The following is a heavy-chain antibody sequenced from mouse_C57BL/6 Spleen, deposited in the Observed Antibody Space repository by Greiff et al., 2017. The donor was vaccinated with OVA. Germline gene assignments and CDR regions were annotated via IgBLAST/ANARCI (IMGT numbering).Heavy chain of an antibody. V-gene: IGHV1-82*01. D-gene: IGHD1-1*01. Sequence: QVQLQQSGPELVKPGASVKISCKASGYAFSSSWMNWVKQRPGKGLEWIGRIYPGDGDTNYNGKFKGKATLTADESSSTAYMQLSSLTSEDSAVYFCARSGYYGSSDAMGDWGHGTSVTVSS. CDR1: GYAFSSSW. CDR3: ARSGYYGSSDAMGD. J-gene: IGHJ4*01. CDR2: IYPGDGDT.